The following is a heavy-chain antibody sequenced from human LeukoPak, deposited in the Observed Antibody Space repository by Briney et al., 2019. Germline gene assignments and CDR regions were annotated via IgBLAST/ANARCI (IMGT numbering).Heavy chain of an antibody. J-gene: IGHJ6*03. D-gene: IGHD1/OR15-1a*01. CDR3: ARDRYNWNTYYYYMDV. Sequence: SETLSLTCNVSGGSISSYYWRWVRQPAGKGLEWIGRIYTSGSTNYNPSLKSRVTMSVDTSKNQFSLKLSSVTAADTAVYYCARDRYNWNTYYYYMDVWGKGTTVTVSS. V-gene: IGHV4-4*07. CDR1: GGSISSYY. CDR2: IYTSGST.